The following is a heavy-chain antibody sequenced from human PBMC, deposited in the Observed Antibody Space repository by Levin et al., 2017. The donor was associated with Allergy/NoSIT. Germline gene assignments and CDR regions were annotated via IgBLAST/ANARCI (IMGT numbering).Heavy chain of an antibody. CDR3: TRDATRAPHDF. D-gene: IGHD5-12*01. CDR1: GFTFSSSW. Sequence: GGSLRLSCAASGFTFSSSWMSWVRQAPGKGLEWVANITPDGGEIHYLGAVEGRFTISRDNVEKSLFLQMNSLRADDTALYFCTRDATRAPHDFWGQGTLVTVSS. CDR2: ITPDGGEI. J-gene: IGHJ4*02. V-gene: IGHV3-7*01.